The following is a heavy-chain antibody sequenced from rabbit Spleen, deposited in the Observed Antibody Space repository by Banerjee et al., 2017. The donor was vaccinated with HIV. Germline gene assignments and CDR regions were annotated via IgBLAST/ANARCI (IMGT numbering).Heavy chain of an antibody. V-gene: IGHV1S45*01. D-gene: IGHD4-2*01. CDR3: ARDLVAVIGWNFNL. CDR1: GLDFSSSHW. CDR2: INAATGRP. J-gene: IGHJ4*01. Sequence: QEQLEESGGDLVKPGTSLTLTCKASGLDFSSSHWICWVRQAPGKGLEWIACINAATGRPVYATWAKGRFTISRTSSTTVTLQMTSLTAADRATYFCARDLVAVIGWNFNLWGPGTLVTVS.